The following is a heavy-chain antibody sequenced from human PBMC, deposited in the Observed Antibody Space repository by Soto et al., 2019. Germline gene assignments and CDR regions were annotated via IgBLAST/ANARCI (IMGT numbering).Heavy chain of an antibody. D-gene: IGHD1-20*01. V-gene: IGHV3-53*01. J-gene: IGHJ4*02. CDR3: ARSYKWTGIFDH. CDR1: GFTVSSSY. Sequence: GGSLRLSCAVSGFTVSSSYMSWVRLTPGKGLEWVSAIYIDGSTYYADSVRGRFTISRDISKDTLYLQMNSLRAEDMAVYFCARSYKWTGIFDHWGQGTLVTVSS. CDR2: IYIDGST.